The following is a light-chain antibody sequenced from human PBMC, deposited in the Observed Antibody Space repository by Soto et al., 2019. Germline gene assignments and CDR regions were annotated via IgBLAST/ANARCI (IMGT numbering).Light chain of an antibody. J-gene: IGLJ3*02. CDR2: LNN. V-gene: IGLV1-44*01. Sequence: QSVLTQPPSVSGTPGQKVTISCSGSYSTIGSNTVNWFQHLPGTAPRLLIYLNNQRPSGVPERFSGSRSGTSASLAISGLQSEDEAHYYCAAWDDSLDGGVFGGGTKVTVL. CDR1: YSTIGSNT. CDR3: AAWDDSLDGGV.